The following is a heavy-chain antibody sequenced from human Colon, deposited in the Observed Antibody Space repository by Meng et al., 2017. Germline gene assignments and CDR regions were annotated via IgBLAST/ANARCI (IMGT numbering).Heavy chain of an antibody. V-gene: IGHV4-4*02. D-gene: IGHD2-8*02. J-gene: IGHJ4*02. Sequence: QVHLQKSGPGLVKPSGTLSLTCAVSGGSITNSNWWSWVRQPPGKGLEWIGQTYGSVNTAYNPSLKSRVTISVDKSKNQLSLTLSSVTAADTAVYYCAKNGAYCLEYWGQGILVTVSS. CDR3: AKNGAYCLEY. CDR2: TYGSVNT. CDR1: GGSITNSNW.